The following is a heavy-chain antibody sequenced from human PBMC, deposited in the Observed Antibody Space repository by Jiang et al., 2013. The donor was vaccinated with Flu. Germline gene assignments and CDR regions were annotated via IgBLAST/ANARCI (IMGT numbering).Heavy chain of an antibody. J-gene: IGHJ2*01. Sequence: YYRSKWYNDYAVSVKSRITINPDTSKNQFSLQLNSVTPEDTAVYYCAGDPKSQMVRGVRIPWYFDYWGRGTLVTVSS. D-gene: IGHD3-10*01. CDR3: AGDPKSQMVRGVRIPWYFDY. CDR2: YYRSKWYN. V-gene: IGHV6-1*01.